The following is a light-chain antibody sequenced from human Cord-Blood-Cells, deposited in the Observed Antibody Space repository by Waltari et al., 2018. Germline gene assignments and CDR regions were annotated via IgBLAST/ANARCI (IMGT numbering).Light chain of an antibody. CDR2: DVS. Sequence: QSALTQPASVSGSPGQSITISCTGTRRAVGGYNYVPWYQQHPGKPPKLMIDDVSNRPSGVSNRFSGSKSGNTASLTISGLQAEDEADYYCSSYTSSSTLVVFGGGTKLTVL. CDR1: RRAVGGYNY. CDR3: SSYTSSSTLVV. V-gene: IGLV2-14*01. J-gene: IGLJ2*01.